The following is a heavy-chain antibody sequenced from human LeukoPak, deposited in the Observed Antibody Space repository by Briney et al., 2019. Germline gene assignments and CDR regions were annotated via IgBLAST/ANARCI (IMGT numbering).Heavy chain of an antibody. J-gene: IGHJ1*01. D-gene: IGHD3-22*01. Sequence: SETLSLTCTVSGGSISSYYWSWIRQPPGKGLEWIGSIYHTGSTYHNPSLKSRLTISVDTSKNQFSLKLKSVTAADTAVYYCARAVDSSGFSSFQYWGQGTLVTVSS. CDR2: IYHTGST. V-gene: IGHV4-38-2*02. CDR3: ARAVDSSGFSSFQY. CDR1: GGSISSYY.